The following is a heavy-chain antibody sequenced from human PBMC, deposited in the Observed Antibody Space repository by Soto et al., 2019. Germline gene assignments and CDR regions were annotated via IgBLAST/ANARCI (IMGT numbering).Heavy chain of an antibody. CDR1: GGSISSYY. J-gene: IGHJ6*02. D-gene: IGHD2-21*02. Sequence: QVRLQESGPGLVKPSETLSLTCTVSGGSISSYYWSWIRQPPGKGLEWIGYMYNTGSTIYTPSLKRRVTISVDTSKNQFSLKLNSVTAADTAVYYCARDLWGYCGADCYPLDVWGQGTMVTVSS. CDR2: MYNTGST. V-gene: IGHV4-59*01. CDR3: ARDLWGYCGADCYPLDV.